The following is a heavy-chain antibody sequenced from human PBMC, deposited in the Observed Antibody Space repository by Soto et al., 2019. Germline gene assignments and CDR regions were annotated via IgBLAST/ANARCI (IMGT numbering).Heavy chain of an antibody. J-gene: IGHJ4*02. D-gene: IGHD4-17*01. CDR3: ASPTVSTGIFDL. CDR2: IHYSGNT. CDR1: GVSIRSGGYY. V-gene: IGHV4-31*03. Sequence: SEILSLTCSVSGVSIRSGGYYWSWIRQHPGKGLEWIGYIHYSGNTYYNPSLRSRAFISVDTSENSFSLNLSSVTAADTAVYYCASPTVSTGIFDLSGQGTLVTVSS.